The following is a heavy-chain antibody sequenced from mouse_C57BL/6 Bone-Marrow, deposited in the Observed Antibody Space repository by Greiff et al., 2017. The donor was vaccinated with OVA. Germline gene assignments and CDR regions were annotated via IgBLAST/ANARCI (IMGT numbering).Heavy chain of an antibody. CDR2: IWTGGGT. D-gene: IGHD1-1*01. V-gene: IGHV2-9-1*01. Sequence: VHLVESGPGLVAPSQSLSITCTVSGFSLTSYAISWVRQPPGKGLEWLGVIWTGGGTNYNSALKSRLSISKDNSKSQVFLKMNSLQTDDTARYYCARNSGYYGSTYWYFDVWGTGTTVTVSS. CDR1: GFSLTSYA. CDR3: ARNSGYYGSTYWYFDV. J-gene: IGHJ1*03.